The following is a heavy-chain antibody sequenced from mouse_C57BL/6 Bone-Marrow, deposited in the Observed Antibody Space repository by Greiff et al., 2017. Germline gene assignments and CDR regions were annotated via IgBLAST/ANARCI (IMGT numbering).Heavy chain of an antibody. CDR1: GYTFTGYG. CDR3: ARDYGNYVFAY. J-gene: IGHJ3*01. V-gene: IGHV1-81*01. Sequence: VQLQQSGAELARPGASVKLSCKASGYTFTGYGISWVKQRTGQGLEWIGEIYPRSGNTYYNEKFKGKATLTADKSSSTAYMELRSLTSEASAFYLCARDYGNYVFAYGGQGTMVSVSA. CDR2: IYPRSGNT. D-gene: IGHD2-1*01.